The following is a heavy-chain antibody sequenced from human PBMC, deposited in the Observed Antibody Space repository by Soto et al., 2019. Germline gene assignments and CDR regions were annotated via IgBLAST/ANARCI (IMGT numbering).Heavy chain of an antibody. CDR2: SSAKNDGGTT. CDR1: GFTFTNAW. CDR3: TTTLGYCESTTCYEYFQQ. Sequence: GGSLRLSCAASGFTFTNAWMNWVRQAPGRGLEWVGRSSAKNDGGTTEYAAPVAGRFTISRDNSKNTLSLQMNSLKTEDTAVYYCTTTLGYCESTTCYEYFQQWGQGTLVTVSS. V-gene: IGHV3-15*07. J-gene: IGHJ1*01. D-gene: IGHD2-2*01.